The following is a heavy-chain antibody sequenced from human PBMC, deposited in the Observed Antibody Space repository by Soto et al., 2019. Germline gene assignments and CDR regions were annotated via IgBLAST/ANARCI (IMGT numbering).Heavy chain of an antibody. CDR1: GGSFSGYY. V-gene: IGHV4-34*01. CDR2: INHSGST. J-gene: IGHJ5*02. D-gene: IGHD5-12*01. CDR3: ASTLSTSSRPNWFDP. Sequence: SETLSLTCAVYGGSFSGYYWSWIRQPPGKGLEWIGEINHSGSTNYNPSLKSRVTISVDTSKNQFSLKLSSVTAADTAVYYCASTLSTSSRPNWFDPWGQGTLVTVSS.